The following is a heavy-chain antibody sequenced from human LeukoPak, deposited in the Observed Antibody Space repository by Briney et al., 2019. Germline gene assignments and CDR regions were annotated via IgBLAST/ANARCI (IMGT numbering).Heavy chain of an antibody. CDR1: GFTFSGYW. Sequence: GGSLRLSCAASGFTFSGYWMHWVRQAPGKGLVWVSRIKADESTPDYADSVRGRFSVSRDNAKNTLYLQMSSLRAEDTAVYYCVRGYYGGNSGDSWGQGTLVTVSS. V-gene: IGHV3-74*01. D-gene: IGHD4-23*01. CDR2: IKADESTP. J-gene: IGHJ5*01. CDR3: VRGYYGGNSGDS.